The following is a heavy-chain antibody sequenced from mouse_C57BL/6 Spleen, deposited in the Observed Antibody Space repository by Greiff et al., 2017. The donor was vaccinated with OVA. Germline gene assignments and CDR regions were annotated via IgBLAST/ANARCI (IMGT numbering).Heavy chain of an antibody. Sequence: EVKVEESGPGLVKPSQSLSLTCSVTGYSITSGYYWNWIRQFPGNKLEWMGYISYDGSNNYNPSLKNRISITRDTSKNQFFLKLNSVTTEDTATYYCARVIDGYYDAMDYWGQGTSVTVSS. CDR2: ISYDGSN. D-gene: IGHD2-3*01. V-gene: IGHV3-6*01. CDR1: GYSITSGYY. CDR3: ARVIDGYYDAMDY. J-gene: IGHJ4*01.